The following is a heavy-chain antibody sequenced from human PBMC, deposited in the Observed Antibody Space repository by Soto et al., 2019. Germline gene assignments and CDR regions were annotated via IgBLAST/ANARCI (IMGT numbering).Heavy chain of an antibody. CDR2: IYTSGST. J-gene: IGHJ6*02. V-gene: IGHV4-4*07. CDR3: ARDQFLGIVATIEVYYYGMDV. CDR1: GGSISSYY. D-gene: IGHD5-12*01. Sequence: SETLSLTCTVSGGSISSYYWSWIRQPAGKGLEWIGRIYTSGSTNYNPSLKSRVTMSVDTSKNQFSLKLSSVTAADTAVYYCARDQFLGIVATIEVYYYGMDVWGQGTTVTVSS.